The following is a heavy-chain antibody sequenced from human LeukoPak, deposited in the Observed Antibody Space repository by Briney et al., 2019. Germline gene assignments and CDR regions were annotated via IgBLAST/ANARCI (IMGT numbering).Heavy chain of an antibody. V-gene: IGHV3-23*01. CDR1: GFTFSSYG. CDR2: ISGSGGST. J-gene: IGHJ4*02. CDR3: AKGLMYYDFWSGYYMDYFDY. D-gene: IGHD3-3*01. Sequence: GGTLRLSCAASGFTFSSYGMSWVRQAPGKGLEWVSAISGSGGSTYYADSVKGRFTISRDNSKNTLYLQMNSLRAEDTAVYYCAKGLMYYDFWSGYYMDYFDYWGQGTLVTVSS.